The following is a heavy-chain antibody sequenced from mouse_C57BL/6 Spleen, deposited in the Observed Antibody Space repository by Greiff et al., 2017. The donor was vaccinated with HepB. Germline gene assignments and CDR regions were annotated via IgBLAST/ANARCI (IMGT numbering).Heavy chain of an antibody. J-gene: IGHJ2*01. Sequence: QVQLKQPGAELVKPGASVKLSCKASGYTFTSYWMHWVKQRPGQGLEWIGMIHPNSGSTNYNEKFKSKATLTVDKSSSTAYMQLSSLTSEDSAVYYCSITTVVADDYWGQGTTLTVSS. D-gene: IGHD1-1*01. CDR1: GYTFTSYW. V-gene: IGHV1-64*01. CDR3: SITTVVADDY. CDR2: IHPNSGST.